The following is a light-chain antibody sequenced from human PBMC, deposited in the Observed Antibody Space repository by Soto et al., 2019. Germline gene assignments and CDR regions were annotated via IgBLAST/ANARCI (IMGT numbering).Light chain of an antibody. V-gene: IGLV1-40*01. CDR3: QSYDSSVSGYV. J-gene: IGLJ1*01. Sequence: QSVLTQPPSVSEAPGQRVTISCTGSSSNIGAGYEAHWYQQVPGTAPKLLIYENNNRPSGVPDRFSGSKSGTSASLAITGLQAEEEAECYCQSYDSSVSGYVFGTGTELTVL. CDR1: SSNIGAGYE. CDR2: ENN.